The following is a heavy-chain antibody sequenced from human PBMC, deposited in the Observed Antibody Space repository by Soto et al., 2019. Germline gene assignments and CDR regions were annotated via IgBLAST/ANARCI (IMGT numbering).Heavy chain of an antibody. CDR2: ISAYNGNT. CDR3: ARAGTGYTSSWPHFSGN. D-gene: IGHD6-6*01. J-gene: IGHJ4*02. Sequence: QVQLVQSGAEVKTPGASVRVSCTASGYTFINYGITWVRQAPGQGLEWMGWISAYNGNTNYEDNLQDRITMTTDSSTSTGSMEVRNLRSDDTDGDYCARAGTGYTSSWPHFSGNWCQGSLVTVSS. V-gene: IGHV1-18*01. CDR1: GYTFINYG.